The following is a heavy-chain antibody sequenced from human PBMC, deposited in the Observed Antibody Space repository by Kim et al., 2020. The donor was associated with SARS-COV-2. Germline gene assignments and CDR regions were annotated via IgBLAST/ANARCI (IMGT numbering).Heavy chain of an antibody. D-gene: IGHD3-9*01. J-gene: IGHJ6*03. CDR1: GFTFDDYA. V-gene: IGHV3-9*01. CDR3: AKGPEGDWLLYEGNYMDV. CDR2: ISWNSGSI. Sequence: GGSLRLSCAASGFTFDDYAMHWVRQAPGKGLEWVSGISWNSGSIGYADSVKGRFTISRDNAKNSLYLQMNSLRAEDTALYYCAKGPEGDWLLYEGNYMDV.